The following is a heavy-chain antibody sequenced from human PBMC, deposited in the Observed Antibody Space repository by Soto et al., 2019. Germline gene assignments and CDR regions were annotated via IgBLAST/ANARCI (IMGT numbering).Heavy chain of an antibody. CDR2: ISSDSSSI. CDR3: AIYYGSGSYFPDHYYYGMDV. Sequence: GGSLRLSCAASGFTFSTYSMNWVRQAPGKGLEWVSYISSDSSSIYYADSLKGRFTISRDNAKNSLYLQMNSLRAEDTAVYYCAIYYGSGSYFPDHYYYGMDVWGQGTTVTVSS. V-gene: IGHV3-48*01. CDR1: GFTFSTYS. D-gene: IGHD3-10*01. J-gene: IGHJ6*02.